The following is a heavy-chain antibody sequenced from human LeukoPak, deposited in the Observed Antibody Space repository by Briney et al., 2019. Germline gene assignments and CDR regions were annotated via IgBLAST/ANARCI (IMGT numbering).Heavy chain of an antibody. D-gene: IGHD6-13*01. CDR1: GFTFSSSS. CDR3: ERRKAASGVSDY. J-gene: IGHJ4*02. CDR2: ISSSSSYI. V-gene: IGHV3-21*01. Sequence: GGSLRLSCAASGFTFSSSSKNWVRQAPGKGLEWVSSISSSSSYIYYADSVKGRFTISRDNAKNSLYLQMNSLRAEDTAVYYCERRKAASGVSDYWGRGTVVTVSS.